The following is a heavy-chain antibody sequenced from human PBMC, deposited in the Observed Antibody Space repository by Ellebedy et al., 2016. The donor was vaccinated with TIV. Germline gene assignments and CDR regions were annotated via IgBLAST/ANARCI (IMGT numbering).Heavy chain of an antibody. V-gene: IGHV3-49*03. D-gene: IGHD3-22*01. CDR1: GFTFGDYA. J-gene: IGHJ4*02. CDR3: TRDYYDSSGYRFDY. Sequence: GESLKISCTASGFTFGDYAMSWFRQAPGKGLEWVGFIRSKAYGGTTEYAASVKGRFTISRDDSKSIAYLQMNSLKTEDTAVYYCTRDYYDSSGYRFDYWGQGTLVTVSS. CDR2: IRSKAYGGTT.